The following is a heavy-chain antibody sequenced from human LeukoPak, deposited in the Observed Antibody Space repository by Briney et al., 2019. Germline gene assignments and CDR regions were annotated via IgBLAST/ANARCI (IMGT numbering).Heavy chain of an antibody. V-gene: IGHV3-64*01. CDR2: ISTNGGRA. CDR1: GFTFNTYA. Sequence: GGSLRLSCAGSGFTFNTYALHWVRQAPGKRLEYVSSISTNGGRAYYANSVKGRFTISRDNSRNTLYLQMGSLRAEDTAVYYCARRYCPDAICYPNDAFDIWGQGTMVAVSS. J-gene: IGHJ3*02. D-gene: IGHD2-8*01. CDR3: ARRYCPDAICYPNDAFDI.